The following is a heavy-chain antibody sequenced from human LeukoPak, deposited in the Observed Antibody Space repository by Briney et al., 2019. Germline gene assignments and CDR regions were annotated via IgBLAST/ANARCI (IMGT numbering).Heavy chain of an antibody. CDR1: GGSISSGGYY. Sequence: SQTLSLTCTVSGGSISSGGYYWSWIRQHPGKGLEWIGYIYYSGSTYYNSSLKSRVTISVDTSKNQFSLKLSSVTAADTAVYYCARAADYYDSSGECYFDYWGQGTLVTVSS. J-gene: IGHJ4*02. CDR3: ARAADYYDSSGECYFDY. V-gene: IGHV4-31*03. D-gene: IGHD3-22*01. CDR2: IYYSGST.